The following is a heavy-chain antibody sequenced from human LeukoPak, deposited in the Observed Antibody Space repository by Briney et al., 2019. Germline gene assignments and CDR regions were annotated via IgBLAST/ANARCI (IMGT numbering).Heavy chain of an antibody. V-gene: IGHV4-34*01. CDR3: ARSGVLLWFGELSPAFDI. CDR1: GGSFSGYY. D-gene: IGHD3-10*01. CDR2: INHSGST. Sequence: KPSETLSLTCAVYGGSFSGYYWSWIRQPPGKGLEWIGEINHSGSTNYNPSLKSRVTISVDTSKNQFSLKLSSVTAADTAVYYCARSGVLLWFGELSPAFDIWSQGTMVTVSS. J-gene: IGHJ3*02.